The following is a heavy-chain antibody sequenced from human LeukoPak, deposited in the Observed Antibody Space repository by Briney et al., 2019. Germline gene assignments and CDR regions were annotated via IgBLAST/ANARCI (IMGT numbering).Heavy chain of an antibody. CDR3: ARDWPSEWQQLPDYDAVDI. CDR1: RGTFSKYA. CDR2: IIPILNIT. Sequence: SVKVSCKASRGTFSKYAISWVRQAPGQGLEWMGRIIPILNITHYAQKFQGRVTIAADKSTSTAYMELSSLRSEDTAMYYCARDWPSEWQQLPDYDAVDIWGQGTMVTVSS. D-gene: IGHD6-13*01. V-gene: IGHV1-69*04. J-gene: IGHJ3*02.